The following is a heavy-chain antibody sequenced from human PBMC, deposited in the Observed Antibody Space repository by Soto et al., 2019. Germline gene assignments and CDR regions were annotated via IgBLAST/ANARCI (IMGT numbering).Heavy chain of an antibody. CDR1: GGSISSSSHY. V-gene: IGHV4-39*07. J-gene: IGHJ3*02. CDR3: AREYCSGGSCYSIFPDAFDI. CDR2: IYYSGST. D-gene: IGHD2-15*01. Sequence: SETLSLTCTVSGGSISSSSHYWGWIRQPPGKGLEWIGSIYYSGSTYYNPSLKSRVTISVDTSKNQFSLKLSSVTAADTAVYYCAREYCSGGSCYSIFPDAFDIWGQGTMVTVSS.